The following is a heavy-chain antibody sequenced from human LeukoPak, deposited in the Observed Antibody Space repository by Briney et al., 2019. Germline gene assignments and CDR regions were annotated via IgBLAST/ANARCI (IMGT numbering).Heavy chain of an antibody. D-gene: IGHD6-13*01. CDR1: GFSFKNCW. CDR2: IDNDGNT. V-gene: IGHV3-74*01. CDR3: VGSSSWPAY. Sequence: GGYLRLSCAASGFSFKNCWMHWVRQAPGNGLEWVTRIDNDGNTNYADSERGGFTISRDNAKNTLYLPMNSLRADDTAVYYCVGSSSWPAYWGQGSLVTVSS. J-gene: IGHJ4*02.